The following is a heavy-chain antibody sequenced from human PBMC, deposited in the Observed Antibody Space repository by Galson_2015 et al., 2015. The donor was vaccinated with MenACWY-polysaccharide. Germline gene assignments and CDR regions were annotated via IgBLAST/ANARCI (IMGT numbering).Heavy chain of an antibody. Sequence: QSGAVVKKPGESLKISCKGSGYTFSSYWIGWVRQMHGKGLEWMGIIYTGDSDTRYSPSFQGQVTISADKSLSTAYLQWSSLKASGTAMYYCARRVSSGWDAFDIWGQGTMVTVSS. V-gene: IGHV5-51*01. CDR2: IYTGDSDT. CDR1: GYTFSSYW. D-gene: IGHD6-19*01. J-gene: IGHJ3*02. CDR3: ARRVSSGWDAFDI.